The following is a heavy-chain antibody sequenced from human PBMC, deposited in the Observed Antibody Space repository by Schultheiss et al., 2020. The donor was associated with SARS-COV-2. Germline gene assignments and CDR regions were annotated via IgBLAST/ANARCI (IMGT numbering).Heavy chain of an antibody. CDR3: ARVRDYVWGSYRHFDY. J-gene: IGHJ4*02. Sequence: SETLSLTCTVSGGSISTYYWSWIRQPPGKGLEWIGRIYTSGSTNYNPSLKSRVTISVDTSKNQFSLKLSSVTAADTAVYYCARVRDYVWGSYRHFDYWGQGTLVTVSS. CDR1: GGSISTYY. D-gene: IGHD3-16*02. CDR2: IYTSGST. V-gene: IGHV4-4*07.